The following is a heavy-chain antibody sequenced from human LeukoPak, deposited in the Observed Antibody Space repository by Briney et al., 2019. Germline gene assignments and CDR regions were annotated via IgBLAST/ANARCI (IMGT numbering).Heavy chain of an antibody. V-gene: IGHV3-9*01. D-gene: IGHD3-22*01. CDR3: AKDSGSCYYDSSGFDY. CDR2: ISWNSGSI. Sequence: GRSLRLSCAASGFTFDDYAMHWVRQAPGKGLEWVSGISWNSGSIGYADSVKGRFTISRDNAKNSLYLQMNSLRAEDTALYYCAKDSGSCYYDSSGFDYWGQGTLVTVSS. J-gene: IGHJ4*02. CDR1: GFTFDDYA.